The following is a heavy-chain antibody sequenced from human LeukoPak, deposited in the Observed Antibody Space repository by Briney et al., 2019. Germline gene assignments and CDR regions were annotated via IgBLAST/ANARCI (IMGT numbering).Heavy chain of an antibody. CDR1: GFTFSSYG. CDR3: VKGYDFYFDY. CDR2: IRYDGSNK. D-gene: IGHD3-3*01. Sequence: PGGSLRLSCAASGFTFSSYGMHWVRQAPGKGLEWVAFIRYDGSNKYYADSVKGRFTISKDNSKNTLYLQMNSLRAEDTAVFYCVKGYDFYFDYWGQGTLVTVSS. V-gene: IGHV3-30*02. J-gene: IGHJ4*02.